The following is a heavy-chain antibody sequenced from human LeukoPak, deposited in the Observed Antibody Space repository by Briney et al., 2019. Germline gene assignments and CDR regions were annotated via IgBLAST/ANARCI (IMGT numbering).Heavy chain of an antibody. CDR1: NYSINNGYY. D-gene: IGHD3-10*01. V-gene: IGHV4-38-2*02. CDR2: IYHSGFT. CDR3: LRDKAGSFYGSGGYHFNYNGMDV. J-gene: IGHJ6*02. Sequence: SETLSLTCTVSNYSINNGYYWGWIRQPPGRGLEWIGSIYHSGFTYSNPSLTSRLAMSIDASKNEFSLRLTSVTAADTAIYYCLRDKAGSFYGSGGYHFNYNGMDVWGQGTAVTVSS.